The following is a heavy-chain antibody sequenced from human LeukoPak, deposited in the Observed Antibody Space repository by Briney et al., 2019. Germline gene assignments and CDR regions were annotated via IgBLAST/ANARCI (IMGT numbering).Heavy chain of an antibody. V-gene: IGHV3-23*01. CDR2: ISGSGGST. J-gene: IGHJ6*03. CDR3: AKALRPSHYYYMDV. D-gene: IGHD3-16*01. Sequence: HPGGSLRLSCAASGFTFSSYAMSWVRQAPGKGLEWVSAISGSGGSTYYADSVKGRFTISRDNSKNTLYLQMNSLRAEDTAVYYCAKALRPSHYYYMDVWGKGTTVTVFS. CDR1: GFTFSSYA.